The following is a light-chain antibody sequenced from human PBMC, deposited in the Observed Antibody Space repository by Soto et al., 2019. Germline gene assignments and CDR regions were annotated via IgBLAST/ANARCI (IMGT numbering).Light chain of an antibody. CDR3: QQYYTYST. V-gene: IGKV1-5*01. Sequence: DIQITQSPSTLSASVGDRVTITCRATQSISTSLAWYQQKPGKAPNLLISGASNLESGVPSRFSGSGSGTEFTLTISSLQPDDFSSYYCQQYYTYSTFGQGTKVDIK. J-gene: IGKJ1*01. CDR1: QSISTS. CDR2: GAS.